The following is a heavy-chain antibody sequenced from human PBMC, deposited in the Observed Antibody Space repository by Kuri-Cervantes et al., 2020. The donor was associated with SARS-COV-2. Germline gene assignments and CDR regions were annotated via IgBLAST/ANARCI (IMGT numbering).Heavy chain of an antibody. J-gene: IGHJ4*02. CDR1: GFTFSSYS. D-gene: IGHD3-3*01. Sequence: GGSLRLSCAASGFTFSSYSMNWVRQAPGKGLEWVSNIGSSISTIYHADSVKGRFTVSRDNAKSSLYLQMNSLRAEDTAVYYCAREFFGVVNGYFDYWGQGTLVTVSS. V-gene: IGHV3-48*01. CDR3: AREFFGVVNGYFDY. CDR2: IGSSISTI.